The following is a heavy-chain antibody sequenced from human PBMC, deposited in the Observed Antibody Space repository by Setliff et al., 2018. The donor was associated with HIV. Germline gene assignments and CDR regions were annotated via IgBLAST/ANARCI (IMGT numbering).Heavy chain of an antibody. CDR2: ISGSGSGT. CDR1: GFTFNTYG. Sequence: GGSLRLSCAASGFTFNTYGMSWVRQAPGKGLEWVSVISGSGSGTFYADSVKGRFTISRDNSKNTLYLQMNRLRVDDTAVYYCAKDGISGGSYPPYYFDYWGHGTLVTVSS. V-gene: IGHV3-23*01. CDR3: AKDGISGGSYPPYYFDY. D-gene: IGHD2-15*01. J-gene: IGHJ4*01.